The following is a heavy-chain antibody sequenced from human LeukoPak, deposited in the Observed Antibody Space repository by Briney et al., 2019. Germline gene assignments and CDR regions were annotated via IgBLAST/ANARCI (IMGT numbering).Heavy chain of an antibody. CDR2: IYTSGST. J-gene: IGHJ5*02. CDR3: ARHGMYSYGRTGNWFDP. V-gene: IGHV4-4*09. D-gene: IGHD5-18*01. Sequence: SETLSLTCTVSGGSISSYYWSWIRQPPGKGLEWIGYIYTSGSTNYNPSLKSRVTISVDTSKNQFSLKLSSVTAADTAVYYCARHGMYSYGRTGNWFDPWGQGTLVTVSS. CDR1: GGSISSYY.